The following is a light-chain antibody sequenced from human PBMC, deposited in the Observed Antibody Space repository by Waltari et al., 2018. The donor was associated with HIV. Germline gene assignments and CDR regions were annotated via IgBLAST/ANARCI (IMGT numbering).Light chain of an antibody. CDR3: QAWDSSTVV. V-gene: IGLV3-1*01. CDR1: KLGDKY. Sequence: SYELTQSPSVSVSPGQTASITCSGDKLGDKYVCWYQQKPGQSPVLVIYQDTKRPSGIPERFSGSNSGNTATLTISGTQSLDEADYYCQAWDSSTVVFGGGTKLTVL. J-gene: IGLJ2*01. CDR2: QDT.